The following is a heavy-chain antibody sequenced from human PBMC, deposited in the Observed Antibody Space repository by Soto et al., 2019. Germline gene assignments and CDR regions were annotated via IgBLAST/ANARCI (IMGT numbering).Heavy chain of an antibody. D-gene: IGHD1-26*01. CDR3: ARDLSIGGSYWDFDY. J-gene: IGHJ4*02. CDR2: ISPGGSTI. CDR1: GFILSSYE. V-gene: IGHV3-48*03. Sequence: GGSLRLSCAASGFILSSYEMNWVRQAPGKGLEWVSYISPGGSTIYYADSVKGRFTISRDNAKNSLYLQMNGLRAEDTAVYYCARDLSIGGSYWDFDYWGQGTLVTVPQ.